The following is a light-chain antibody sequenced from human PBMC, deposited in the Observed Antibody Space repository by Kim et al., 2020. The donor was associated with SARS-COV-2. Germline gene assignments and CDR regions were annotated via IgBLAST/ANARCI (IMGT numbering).Light chain of an antibody. CDR1: SSNIGNNY. CDR3: GTWDSSLSAHV. Sequence: QKVTISCSGSSSNIGNNYVSWYQQLPGTAPKLLIYDNNKRPSGIPDRFSGSKSGTSATLGITGLQTGDEADYYCGTWDSSLSAHVFGTGTKVAVL. J-gene: IGLJ1*01. CDR2: DNN. V-gene: IGLV1-51*01.